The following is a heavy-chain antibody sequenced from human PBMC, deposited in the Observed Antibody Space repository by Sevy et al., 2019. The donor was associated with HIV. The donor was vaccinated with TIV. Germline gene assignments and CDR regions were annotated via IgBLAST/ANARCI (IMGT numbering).Heavy chain of an antibody. CDR2: MKSKTEGGTT. D-gene: IGHD6-13*01. Sequence: GGSLRLSCAASGFTFSNIPMSWVRQAPGKGLEWVGSMKSKTEGGTTDYAAPVQGRFSISRDDSKNTLYLQMNSLRAEDTAVYYCAKKSTPDGEAAAGPFEYWGQGTLVTVSS. CDR1: GFTFSNIP. CDR3: AKKSTPDGEAAAGPFEY. J-gene: IGHJ4*01. V-gene: IGHV3-15*01.